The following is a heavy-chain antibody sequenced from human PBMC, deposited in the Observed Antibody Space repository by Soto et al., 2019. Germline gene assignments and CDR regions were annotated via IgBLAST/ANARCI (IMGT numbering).Heavy chain of an antibody. CDR3: ATEGYCSSTSCYTMFYYYYGMDV. V-gene: IGHV1-18*01. Sequence: QVQLVQSGAEVKKPGASVKVSCKASGYTFTSYGISWVRQAPRQGLEWMGWISAYNGNTNYAQKLQGRVTMTTDTSTSTAYMELRSLRSDDTAVYYCATEGYCSSTSCYTMFYYYYGMDVWGQGTTVTVSS. J-gene: IGHJ6*02. D-gene: IGHD2-2*02. CDR1: GYTFTSYG. CDR2: ISAYNGNT.